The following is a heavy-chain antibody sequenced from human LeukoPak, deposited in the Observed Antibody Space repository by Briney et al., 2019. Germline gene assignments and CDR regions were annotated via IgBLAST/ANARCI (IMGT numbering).Heavy chain of an antibody. CDR1: GFTFSSYA. CDR3: AKDRVGCGGDCYPDINWFDP. V-gene: IGHV3-23*01. J-gene: IGHJ5*02. CDR2: NSGSGGST. D-gene: IGHD2-21*02. Sequence: PGWSLRLSCAASGFTFSSYAMSWVRQAAGKGLEWVSANSGSGGSTYYADSVKGRFTISRDNSKNTLYLQMNSLRAEDTAVYYCAKDRVGCGGDCYPDINWFDPWGQGTLVTVSS.